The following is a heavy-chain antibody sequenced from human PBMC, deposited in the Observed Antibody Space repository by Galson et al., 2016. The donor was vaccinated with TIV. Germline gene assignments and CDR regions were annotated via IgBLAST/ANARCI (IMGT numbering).Heavy chain of an antibody. V-gene: IGHV1-69*13. CDR3: ATDRKTAFDTYHHYYGMDV. J-gene: IGHJ6*02. CDR1: GGSFSSYV. CDR2: INPLLGTT. Sequence: SVKVSCKASGGSFSSYVFNWVRQGPGQGLEWMGGINPLLGTTNHAPGFQGRVTITADESTGTAYMELSGLTSGDTAVYYCATDRKTAFDTYHHYYGMDVWGQGTTVTVSS. D-gene: IGHD3-9*01.